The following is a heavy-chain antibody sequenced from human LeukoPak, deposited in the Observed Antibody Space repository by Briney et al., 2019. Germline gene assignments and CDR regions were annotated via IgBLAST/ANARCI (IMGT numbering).Heavy chain of an antibody. CDR2: INQDPSVR. D-gene: IGHD6-13*01. CDR3: ARDPGSSSFDL. V-gene: IGHV3-7*01. Sequence: GGSLRLSCAASGFSFSTYWMSWVRQTPEKGLEFVANINQDPSVRNYMDSLKGRCTISRDNAKKSVYLEINSLRADDTAVYYCARDPGSSSFDLWGQGALVTVSS. CDR1: GFSFSTYW. J-gene: IGHJ4*02.